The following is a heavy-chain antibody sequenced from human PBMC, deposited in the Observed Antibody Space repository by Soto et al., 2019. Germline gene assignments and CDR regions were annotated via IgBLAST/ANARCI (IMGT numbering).Heavy chain of an antibody. CDR1: GFTFSSYW. D-gene: IGHD6-13*01. CDR3: ARVVGIAAAGKNNWFDP. CDR2: INSDGSST. J-gene: IGHJ5*02. V-gene: IGHV3-74*01. Sequence: EVQLVESGGGLVQPGGSLRLSCAASGFTFSSYWMHWVRQAPGKGLVWVSRINSDGSSTSYADSVKGRFTISRDNAKNTLYLQMNSLRAEDTAVYYCARVVGIAAAGKNNWFDPWGQGSLVTVSS.